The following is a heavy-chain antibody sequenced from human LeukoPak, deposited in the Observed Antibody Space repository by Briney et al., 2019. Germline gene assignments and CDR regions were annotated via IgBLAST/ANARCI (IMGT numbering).Heavy chain of an antibody. CDR1: GYTFTSYG. V-gene: IGHV1-18*01. Sequence: ASVKVSCKASGYTFTSYGISWVRQAPGQGLEWMGWISAYNGNTNYAQKLQGRVTMTTDTSTSTAYMELRSLRSDDTAVYYCAREGGLGSYDFWSGPESWFDPWGQGTLVTVSS. D-gene: IGHD3-3*01. CDR2: ISAYNGNT. CDR3: AREGGLGSYDFWSGPESWFDP. J-gene: IGHJ5*02.